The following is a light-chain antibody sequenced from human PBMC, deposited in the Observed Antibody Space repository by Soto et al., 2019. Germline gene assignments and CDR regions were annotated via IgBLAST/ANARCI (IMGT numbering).Light chain of an antibody. CDR2: EVT. CDR1: SSDVGDYNY. V-gene: IGLV2-8*01. Sequence: QSALTQPPSASGSPGQSVTISCTGTSSDVGDYNYVSWYQQHPGKAPKLMIYEVTKRPSGVPDRFSGSKSGNTASLTVSGLRAEDDADYFCSSYAGRNNVIFGGGTKLTVL. CDR3: SSYAGRNNVI. J-gene: IGLJ2*01.